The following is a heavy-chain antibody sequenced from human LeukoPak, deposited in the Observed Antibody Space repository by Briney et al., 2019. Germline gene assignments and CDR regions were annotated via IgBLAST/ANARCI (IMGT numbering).Heavy chain of an antibody. CDR2: ISGCNGNT. CDR1: GYTFTTYG. J-gene: IGHJ5*02. V-gene: IGHV1-18*01. Sequence: ASVKVSCEASGYTFTTYGIGWVRQAPGQGLEWMGWISGCNGNTNCAQKFQGRVTMTTDTSTSTAYMELRSLRSDDTAVYYCARTSHESVLYWSDPWGQGTLVNVSS. CDR3: ARTSHESVLYWSDP. D-gene: IGHD3-16*01.